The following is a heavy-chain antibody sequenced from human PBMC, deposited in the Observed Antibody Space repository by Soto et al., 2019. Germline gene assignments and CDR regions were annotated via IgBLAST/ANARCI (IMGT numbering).Heavy chain of an antibody. J-gene: IGHJ4*02. D-gene: IGHD3-22*01. CDR3: ATNHDDISGRTPLLFDS. V-gene: IGHV4-31*03. CDR1: GGSIGSGGYY. CDR2: IHYSGNT. Sequence: QVQLQESGPGLVKPSQTLSLTCTVSGGSIGSGGYYWDWIRQHPGKGPEWIGYIHYSGNTSYNPSPQSRLTISLDTSKNQFSLHLSSVTAADTAVYYCATNHDDISGRTPLLFDSWGQGTLVTVSS.